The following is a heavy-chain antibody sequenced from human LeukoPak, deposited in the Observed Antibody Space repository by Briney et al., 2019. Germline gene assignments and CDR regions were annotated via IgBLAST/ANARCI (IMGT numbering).Heavy chain of an antibody. J-gene: IGHJ4*02. V-gene: IGHV3-48*03. CDR2: ISGSGSTI. CDR1: GFTFSSYE. CDR3: AKRAGATLPYYFDY. Sequence: GGSLRLSCAASGFTFSSYEMNWVRQAPGKGLEWISYISGSGSTIYYADSVKGRFTISRDNSKNTLYLQMNSLRAEDTAVYYCAKRAGATLPYYFDYWGQGTLVTVSS. D-gene: IGHD1-26*01.